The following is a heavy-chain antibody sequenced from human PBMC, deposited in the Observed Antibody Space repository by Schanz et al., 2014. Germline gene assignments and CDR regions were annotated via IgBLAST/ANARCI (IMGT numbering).Heavy chain of an antibody. CDR2: IKHDGSVK. CDR3: VSQTGSTNY. J-gene: IGHJ3*01. D-gene: IGHD6-13*01. V-gene: IGHV3-7*01. Sequence: VQLVESGGGVVQPGRSLRLSCVASGFTFSSYDVFWVRQAPGKGLEWVANIKHDGSVKDYVDSVEGRFTISRDNAKRSLFLQMNSLRVEDTAVYFCVSQTGSTNYWGQGTMVTVSS. CDR1: GFTFSSYD.